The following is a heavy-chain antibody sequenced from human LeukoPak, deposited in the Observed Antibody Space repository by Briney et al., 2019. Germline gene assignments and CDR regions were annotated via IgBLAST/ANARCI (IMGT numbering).Heavy chain of an antibody. CDR2: INPNSGGT. CDR1: GYTFTSHG. D-gene: IGHD3-10*01. J-gene: IGHJ6*02. V-gene: IGHV1-2*04. CDR3: ARDQVRGVNYYYYGMDV. Sequence: GASVKVSCKASGYTFTSHGLSWVRQAPGQGLEWMGWINPNSGGTNYAQKFQGWVTMTRDTSISTAYMELSRLRSDDTAVYYCARDQVRGVNYYYYGMDVWGQGTTVTVSS.